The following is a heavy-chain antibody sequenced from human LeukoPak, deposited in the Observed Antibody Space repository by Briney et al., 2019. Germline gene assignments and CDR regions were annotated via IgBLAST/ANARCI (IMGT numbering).Heavy chain of an antibody. CDR3: ARGSGSYSFFDY. Sequence: ASVKVSCKASGYTFTSYGTSWVRQAPGQGLEWMGWISATNANTNNEQNFQGRVTMTTDTSTGTAYMELRSLRSDDTAVYYCARGSGSYSFFDYWGQGTLVTVSS. CDR1: GYTFTSYG. CDR2: ISATNANT. D-gene: IGHD1-26*01. V-gene: IGHV1-18*01. J-gene: IGHJ4*02.